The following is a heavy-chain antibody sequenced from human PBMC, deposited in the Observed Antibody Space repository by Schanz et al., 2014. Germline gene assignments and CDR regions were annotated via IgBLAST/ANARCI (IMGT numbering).Heavy chain of an antibody. CDR1: GFTFSTYW. V-gene: IGHV3-7*01. Sequence: EVQLVESGGGLVQPGGSLRLSCAASGFTFSTYWMSWVRQAPGKGLEWVANIKQDESERSYVDSVKGRFTISRDNAKNSLYLQTTSLRAEDTAVYYCARDKGGYYPFDYWGQGTLVTVSS. CDR2: IKQDESER. CDR3: ARDKGGYYPFDY. J-gene: IGHJ4*02. D-gene: IGHD3-3*01.